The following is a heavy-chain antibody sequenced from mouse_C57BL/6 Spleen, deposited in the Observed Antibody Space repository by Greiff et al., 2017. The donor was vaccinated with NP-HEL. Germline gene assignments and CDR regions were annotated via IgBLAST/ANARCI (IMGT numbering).Heavy chain of an antibody. D-gene: IGHD1-1*02. J-gene: IGHJ2*01. V-gene: IGHV1-69*01. CDR1: GYTFTSYW. CDR3: ARGGYGGVFDY. CDR2: IDPSDSYT. Sequence: QVQLQQSGAELVMPGASVKLSCKASGYTFTSYWMHWVKQRPGQGLEWIGEIDPSDSYTNYNQKFKGKSTLTVDKSSSTAYMQLSSLTSEDSAVYYCARGGYGGVFDYWGQGTTLTVSS.